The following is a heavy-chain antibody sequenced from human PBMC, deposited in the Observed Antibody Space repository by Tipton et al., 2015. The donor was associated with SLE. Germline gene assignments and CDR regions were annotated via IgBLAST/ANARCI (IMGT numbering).Heavy chain of an antibody. CDR2: IYNSGRT. V-gene: IGHV4-59*11. CDR1: GGSISSLY. Sequence: LRLSCTVSGGSISSLYLTWIRQPPGKGLEWIGYIYNSGRTNYNPSLKSRVTMSADTSKNQFSLRLTSVIAADTAVYYCARLHGYSYGLNWFDPWGQGTLISVSS. D-gene: IGHD5-18*01. J-gene: IGHJ5*02. CDR3: ARLHGYSYGLNWFDP.